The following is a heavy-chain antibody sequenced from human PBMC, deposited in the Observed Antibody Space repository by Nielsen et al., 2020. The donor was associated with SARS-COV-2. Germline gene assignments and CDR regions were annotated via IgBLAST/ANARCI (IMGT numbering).Heavy chain of an antibody. D-gene: IGHD3-3*01. CDR2: VSRDGSDT. CDR3: AKDVWSGAHQIGPDY. Sequence: GESLKISCSASGFTFSSYGMHWVRQAPGKGLEWVAIVSRDGSDTFYVDSMKGRFTISRDNSKNTVYLQMNSLRAEDTAVYHCAKDVWSGAHQIGPDYWGQGTLVTVSS. V-gene: IGHV3-30*02. J-gene: IGHJ4*02. CDR1: GFTFSSYG.